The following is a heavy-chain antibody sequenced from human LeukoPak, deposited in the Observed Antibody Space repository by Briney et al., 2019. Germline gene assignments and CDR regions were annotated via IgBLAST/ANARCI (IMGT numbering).Heavy chain of an antibody. D-gene: IGHD4-17*01. CDR1: GFIFSTYW. Sequence: PGGSLRLSCAASGFIFSTYWMHWVRQAPGKGLLWVSRINGDGTSTKYADSVKGRFTISRDNARHTLYLQMNSLRAEDTAVYYCARASTTVPNLLDYWGQGTLVTVSS. V-gene: IGHV3-74*03. J-gene: IGHJ4*02. CDR2: INGDGTST. CDR3: ARASTTVPNLLDY.